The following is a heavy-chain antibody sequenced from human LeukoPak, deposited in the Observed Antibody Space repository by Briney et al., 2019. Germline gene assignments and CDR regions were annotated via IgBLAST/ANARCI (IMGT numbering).Heavy chain of an antibody. Sequence: GRSLRLSCAASGFTFDDYAMHWVRQAPGKGLEWVSGISWNSGSIGYADSVKGRFTISRDNAKNSLYLQMNSLRAEDTALYYCAKDPYYDSSGYYPNYFDYWGQGTLVTVSS. J-gene: IGHJ4*02. D-gene: IGHD3-22*01. CDR1: GFTFDDYA. CDR3: AKDPYYDSSGYYPNYFDY. V-gene: IGHV3-9*01. CDR2: ISWNSGSI.